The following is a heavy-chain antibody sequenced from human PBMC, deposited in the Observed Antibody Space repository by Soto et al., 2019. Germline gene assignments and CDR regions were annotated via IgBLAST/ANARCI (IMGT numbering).Heavy chain of an antibody. Sequence: EVQLLESGGGLVQPGGSLRLSCAASGFTFSSYAMSWVRQAPGKGLEWVSAISGSGGSTYYADSVKGRFTISRDNSENTLYLQMNSLRAEDTAVYYCAKDHVLLWFGEYSNWFDPWGQGTLVTVSS. CDR3: AKDHVLLWFGEYSNWFDP. CDR2: ISGSGGST. CDR1: GFTFSSYA. V-gene: IGHV3-23*01. J-gene: IGHJ5*02. D-gene: IGHD3-10*01.